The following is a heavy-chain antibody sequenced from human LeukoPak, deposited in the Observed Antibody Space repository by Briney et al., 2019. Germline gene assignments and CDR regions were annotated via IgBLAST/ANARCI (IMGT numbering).Heavy chain of an antibody. V-gene: IGHV3-23*01. Sequence: GGSLRLSCAASGFPFNNYAITWVRQAPGKGLEWVSVISASASVTYYADSVKGRFTISRDNSKNTLYLQINSLRTEDTAVYYYAKSGTTNINRSWFDNCGQGTLVTVSS. CDR3: AKSGTTNINRSWFDN. CDR2: ISASASVT. J-gene: IGHJ5*02. D-gene: IGHD2/OR15-2a*01. CDR1: GFPFNNYA.